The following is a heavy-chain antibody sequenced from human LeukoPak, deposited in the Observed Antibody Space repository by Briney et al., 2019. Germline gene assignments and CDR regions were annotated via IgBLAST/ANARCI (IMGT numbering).Heavy chain of an antibody. V-gene: IGHV4-39*01. CDR1: GGSTSSSSHY. Sequence: PSETLSLTCTVSGGSTSSSSHYWGWIRQPPGKGLGWIGSIYYTGNTYYNPSLKSRVTISLDTSKNQFSLKLSSVTAADTAVYYCARHDASLTTVTKWFDPWGQATLLTVSS. CDR2: IYYTGNT. CDR3: ARHDASLTTVTKWFDP. D-gene: IGHD4-17*01. J-gene: IGHJ5*02.